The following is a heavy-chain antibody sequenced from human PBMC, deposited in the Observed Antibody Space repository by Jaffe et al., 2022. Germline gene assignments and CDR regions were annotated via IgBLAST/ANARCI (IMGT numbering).Heavy chain of an antibody. CDR3: AKDRQPLYYDYIWGSYYFDY. CDR1: GFTFSSYA. CDR2: ISGSGGST. J-gene: IGHJ4*02. V-gene: IGHV3-23*01. Sequence: EVQLLESGGGLVQPGGSLRLSCAASGFTFSSYAMSWVRQAPGKGLEWVSAISGSGGSTYYADSVKGRFTISRDNSKNTLYLQMNSLRAEDTAVYYCAKDRQPLYYDYIWGSYYFDYWGQGTLVTVSS. D-gene: IGHD3-16*01.